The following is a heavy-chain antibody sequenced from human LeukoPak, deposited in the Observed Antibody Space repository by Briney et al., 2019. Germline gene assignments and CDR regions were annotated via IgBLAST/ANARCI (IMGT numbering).Heavy chain of an antibody. Sequence: SETLSLTCTVSGGSISSYYWSWIRQPAGQGLEWIGRIYSSGSTNYNPSIKSRVTMSVDTSKDQFSLRLSSVTAADTAMYYCASVSQGYYIDYWGQGTLVTVSS. CDR3: ASVSQGYYIDY. J-gene: IGHJ4*02. D-gene: IGHD3-22*01. V-gene: IGHV4-4*07. CDR2: IYSSGST. CDR1: GGSISSYY.